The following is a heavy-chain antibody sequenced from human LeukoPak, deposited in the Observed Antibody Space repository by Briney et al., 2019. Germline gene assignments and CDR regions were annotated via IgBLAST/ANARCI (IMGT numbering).Heavy chain of an antibody. CDR2: VSYSGSSV. CDR3: ARARYTYAGYYFDY. CDR1: GFTFSDYY. J-gene: IGHJ4*02. V-gene: IGHV3-11*01. Sequence: GGSLRLSCAASGFTFSDYYMSWIRQTPGKGLEWVSDVSYSGSSVYYADSVKGRFTISRDNAQKSLYLQMNSLRADDTAVYYCARARYTYAGYYFDYWGQGTLVTVSS. D-gene: IGHD2-2*02.